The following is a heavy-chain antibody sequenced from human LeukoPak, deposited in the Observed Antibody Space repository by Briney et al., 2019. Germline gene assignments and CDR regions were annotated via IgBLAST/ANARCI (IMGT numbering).Heavy chain of an antibody. CDR1: GFTSSNYA. D-gene: IGHD5-24*01. Sequence: GSLRLSCAASGFTSSNYAMHWVRQAPGKGLEWVAFISYDGSNEHYADSVKGRFTISRDNSKNTLYLQMNSLRPEDTAVYYCARARFGYNRGPFDYWGQGILVTVSS. V-gene: IGHV3-30-3*01. CDR2: ISYDGSNE. CDR3: ARARFGYNRGPFDY. J-gene: IGHJ4*02.